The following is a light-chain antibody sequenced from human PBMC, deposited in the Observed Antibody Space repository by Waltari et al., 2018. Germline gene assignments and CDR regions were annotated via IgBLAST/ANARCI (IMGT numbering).Light chain of an antibody. J-gene: IGLJ3*02. CDR3: QTGGHGTWV. Sequence: QLVLTQSPSASASLGASVKLTCTLDSGHSSNIIAWLQQQPGKGPRYLLKVNRDGRHSKGAEIPDRFSGSSSGPERYLIIASVQSEDEADYYCQTGGHGTWVFGGGTKLTVL. V-gene: IGLV4-69*01. CDR2: VNRDGRH. CDR1: SGHSSNI.